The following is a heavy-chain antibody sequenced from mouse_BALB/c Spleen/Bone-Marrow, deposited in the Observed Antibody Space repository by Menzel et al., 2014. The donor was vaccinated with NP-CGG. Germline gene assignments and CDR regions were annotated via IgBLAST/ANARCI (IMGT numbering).Heavy chain of an antibody. D-gene: IGHD1-1*01. V-gene: IGHV1S81*02. CDR1: GYTFTNYW. CDR3: ARRGDYYGATDY. J-gene: IGHJ4*01. Sequence: SGAELVKPGASVKLSCEASGYTFTNYWMHWVNQRPGQGLEWIGEINPTNGRSNYNEKFKSKATLTVDKSSSTAYMQLSSLTSEDSAVYYCARRGDYYGATDYWGQGTSVTVSS. CDR2: INPTNGRS.